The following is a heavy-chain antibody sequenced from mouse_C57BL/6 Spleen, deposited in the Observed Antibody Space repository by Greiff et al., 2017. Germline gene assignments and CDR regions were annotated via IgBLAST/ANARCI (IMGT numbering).Heavy chain of an antibody. J-gene: IGHJ4*01. Sequence: EVQVVESGGGLVKPGGSLKLSCAASGFTFSDSGMHWVRQAPEKGLEWVAYISSGGSTIYYADTVKGRFTISRDNAKNTLFLQMTGLRSEDTAMYYCAGKGLRRYAMDYWGQGTSVTVSS. V-gene: IGHV5-17*01. D-gene: IGHD2-4*01. CDR3: AGKGLRRYAMDY. CDR1: GFTFSDSG. CDR2: ISSGGSTI.